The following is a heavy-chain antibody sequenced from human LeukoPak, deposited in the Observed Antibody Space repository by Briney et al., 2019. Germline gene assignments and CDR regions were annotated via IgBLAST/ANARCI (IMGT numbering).Heavy chain of an antibody. CDR1: GGSFSGYY. Sequence: SETLSLTCAVYGGSFSGYYWSWIRQPPGKGLEWIGEINHSGSTNYNPSLKSRVTISVDTSKNQFSLKLSSVTAADTAVYYCASRRITTIVVAGDLDPWGQGTLVTVSS. J-gene: IGHJ5*02. D-gene: IGHD3-22*01. CDR2: INHSGST. V-gene: IGHV4-34*01. CDR3: ASRRITTIVVAGDLDP.